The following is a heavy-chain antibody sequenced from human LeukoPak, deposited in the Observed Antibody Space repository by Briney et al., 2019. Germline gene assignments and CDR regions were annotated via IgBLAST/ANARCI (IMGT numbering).Heavy chain of an antibody. CDR3: ASLYSSSWTDAFDI. J-gene: IGHJ3*02. CDR2: INPSGGST. V-gene: IGHV1-46*01. Sequence: ASVKVSCKASGGTFSSYAISWVRQAPGQGLEWMGIINPSGGSTSYAQKFQGRVTMTRDTSTSTVYMELSSLRSEDTAVYYCASLYSSSWTDAFDIWGQGTMVTVSS. CDR1: GGTFSSYA. D-gene: IGHD6-13*01.